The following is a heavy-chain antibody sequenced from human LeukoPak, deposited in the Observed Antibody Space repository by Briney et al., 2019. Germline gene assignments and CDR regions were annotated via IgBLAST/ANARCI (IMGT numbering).Heavy chain of an antibody. Sequence: PGGSLRLSCAASGFTFSSYAMSWVRQAPGKGLEWVSAISGSGGSTYYADSVKGRFTISKDNSKNTLYLQMNSLRAEDTAVYYCAGFYCSSDSCSLPWGQGTLVTVSS. CDR3: AGFYCSSDSCSLP. CDR2: ISGSGGST. D-gene: IGHD2-2*01. J-gene: IGHJ5*02. V-gene: IGHV3-23*01. CDR1: GFTFSSYA.